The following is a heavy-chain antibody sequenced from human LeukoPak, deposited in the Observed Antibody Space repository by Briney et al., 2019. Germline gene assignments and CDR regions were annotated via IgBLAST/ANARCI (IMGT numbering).Heavy chain of an antibody. V-gene: IGHV1-3*01. CDR3: ARLRGGGWTNWFDP. J-gene: IGHJ5*02. CDR1: GYTFTSYA. CDR2: INAGNGNT. D-gene: IGHD4-23*01. Sequence: ASVKVSCKASGYTFTSYAMHWVRQAPGQRLEWMGWINAGNGNTKYSQKFQGRVTITRDTSASTAYMELSSLRSEDTAVYYCARLRGGGWTNWFDPWGQGTLVTVSS.